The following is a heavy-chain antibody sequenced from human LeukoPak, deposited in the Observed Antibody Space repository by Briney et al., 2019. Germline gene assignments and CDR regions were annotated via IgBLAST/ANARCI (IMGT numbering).Heavy chain of an antibody. V-gene: IGHV3-66*01. J-gene: IGHJ4*02. Sequence: GGSLRLSCAASGFTVSSNYMSWVRQAPGKGLEWVLVIYSGGSTYYADSVKGRFTISRDNSKNTLYLQMNSLRAEDTAVYYCARADSSSIFDYWGQGTLVTVSS. D-gene: IGHD6-6*01. CDR2: IYSGGST. CDR3: ARADSSSIFDY. CDR1: GFTVSSNY.